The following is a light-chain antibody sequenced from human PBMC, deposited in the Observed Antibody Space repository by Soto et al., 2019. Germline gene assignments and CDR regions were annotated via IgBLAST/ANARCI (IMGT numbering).Light chain of an antibody. Sequence: QSALTQPPSASGSPGQSVNISCTGTSSDVGGYNYVSWYQQHPGKAPKLMIYEVSKRPSGVPDRFSGSKSGNTASLTVSGLQSEDEADYCCSSYAGSNSYVFGTGTKLTVL. V-gene: IGLV2-8*01. CDR1: SSDVGGYNY. CDR2: EVS. CDR3: SSYAGSNSYV. J-gene: IGLJ1*01.